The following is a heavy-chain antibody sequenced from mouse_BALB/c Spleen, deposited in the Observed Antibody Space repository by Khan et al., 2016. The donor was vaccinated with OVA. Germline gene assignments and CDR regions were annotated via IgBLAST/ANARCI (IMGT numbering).Heavy chain of an antibody. CDR3: ARDYGSSLEYCDV. Sequence: QVQLKQSGPGLVAPSQSLSITCTVSGFSLTSYGVHWVRQPPGKGLEWQGLIWAGGSTNYNSAPMSRLTINKDNSKSQVFLKMNSLQTDETAMYCCARDYGSSLEYCDVWGAGTSVTVSS. V-gene: IGHV2-9*02. CDR1: GFSLTSYG. CDR2: IWAGGST. J-gene: IGHJ1*01. D-gene: IGHD1-1*01.